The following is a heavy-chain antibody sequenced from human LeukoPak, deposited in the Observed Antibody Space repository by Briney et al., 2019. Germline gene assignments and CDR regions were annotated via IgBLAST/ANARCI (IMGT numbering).Heavy chain of an antibody. V-gene: IGHV4-34*01. Sequence: AETLSLTCAVYGVSFRGYYWSWIRQPPGKGLEWIGEINHSGSTNYNPSLKSRVTISLDTSMKKFSLKLNSVTAADTAVYYCASTERCSTTCPLDYWGQGTLVTVSS. J-gene: IGHJ4*02. CDR3: ASTERCSTTCPLDY. CDR1: GVSFRGYY. D-gene: IGHD2-2*01. CDR2: INHSGST.